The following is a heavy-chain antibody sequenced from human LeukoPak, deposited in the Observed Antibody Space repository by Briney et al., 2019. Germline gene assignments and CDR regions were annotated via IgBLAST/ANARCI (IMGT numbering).Heavy chain of an antibody. CDR1: GGSLSTYY. Sequence: NPSETLSLTCTVSGGSLSTYYWSWIRQPPGKGLEWIGYIYYSGNSNYNPSLKSRVTMSLDTSKNQFSLKLSSVTAADTAVYYCVRRVAVRGFYGFDIWGQGAMVTVSS. V-gene: IGHV4-59*12. J-gene: IGHJ3*02. CDR3: VRRVAVRGFYGFDI. CDR2: IYYSGNS. D-gene: IGHD6-6*01.